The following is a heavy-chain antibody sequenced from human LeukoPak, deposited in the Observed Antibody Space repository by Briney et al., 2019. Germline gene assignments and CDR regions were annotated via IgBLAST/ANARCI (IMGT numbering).Heavy chain of an antibody. CDR3: ARRQLSGWFDP. Sequence: SETLSLTCAVYDGSFSGYYWTWIRQSPGKGLEWIGEINHSGSSNYNPSLESRVTILVDMSKNQFSLKLSSVTAADTAVYYCARRQLSGWFDPWGQGTLVTVSS. CDR1: DGSFSGYY. D-gene: IGHD5-24*01. J-gene: IGHJ5*02. V-gene: IGHV4-34*01. CDR2: INHSGSS.